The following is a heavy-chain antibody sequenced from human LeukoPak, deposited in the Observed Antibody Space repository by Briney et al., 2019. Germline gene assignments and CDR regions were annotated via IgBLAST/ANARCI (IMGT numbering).Heavy chain of an antibody. CDR3: AREGGYSYSNWFDP. D-gene: IGHD5-18*01. J-gene: IGHJ5*02. CDR1: GGSISSDNW. V-gene: IGHV4-4*02. Sequence: SGTLSLTCAVSGGSISSDNWWGWVRQTPGKGLEWIGEIYHSGGTNYNPSLKSRVTISVEKTKNQFSLELISVTAADTAVYYCAREGGYSYSNWFDPWGQGTLVTVSS. CDR2: IYHSGGT.